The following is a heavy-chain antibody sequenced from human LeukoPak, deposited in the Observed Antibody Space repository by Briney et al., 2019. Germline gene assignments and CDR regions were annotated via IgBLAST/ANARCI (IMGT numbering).Heavy chain of an antibody. Sequence: PGGSLRLSCAASGFSFSSYGINWVRQAPGKGLEWVSSIGSTGTDRYYADSVKGRFTISRDNAKNSLYLQMDSLRVEDTAVYYCATETIGRHYDYWGQGTLLTVSS. CDR1: GFSFSSYG. CDR3: ATETIGRHYDY. V-gene: IGHV3-21*01. D-gene: IGHD1-14*01. CDR2: IGSTGTDR. J-gene: IGHJ4*02.